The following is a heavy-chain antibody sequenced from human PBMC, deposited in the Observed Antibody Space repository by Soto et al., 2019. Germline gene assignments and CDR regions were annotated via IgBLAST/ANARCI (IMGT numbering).Heavy chain of an antibody. CDR1: GGSISSYY. D-gene: IGHD5-18*01. CDR3: ARTGGYSRGYTYYGLDV. J-gene: IGHJ6*02. CDR2: IYYSGST. Sequence: SETLSLTCTVSGGSISSYYWSWIRQPPGKGLEWIGYIYYSGSTNYNPSLKSRVTISVDTPKNQFSLKLNSVTAADTAVYYCARTGGYSRGYTYYGLDVWGQGTTVTVSS. V-gene: IGHV4-59*01.